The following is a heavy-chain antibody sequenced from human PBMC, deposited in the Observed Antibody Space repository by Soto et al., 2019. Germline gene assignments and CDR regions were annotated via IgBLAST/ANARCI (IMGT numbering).Heavy chain of an antibody. Sequence: DVQLVESGGGLVKPGGSLRLSCAASGFTFNYYSMNCVRQAPGQGLEWVASISSNSDYIYYADSVRGRFTISRDNAKNSIYLQMNSLRAEDAAVSYCARDSCPSATCAKLCQHWGRGTLVTVSS. CDR1: GFTFNYYS. CDR3: ARDSCPSATCAKLCQH. CDR2: ISSNSDYI. D-gene: IGHD1-26*01. V-gene: IGHV3-21*06. J-gene: IGHJ1*01.